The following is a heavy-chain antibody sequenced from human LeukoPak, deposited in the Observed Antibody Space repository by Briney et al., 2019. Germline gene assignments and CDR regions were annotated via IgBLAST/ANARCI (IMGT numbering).Heavy chain of an antibody. V-gene: IGHV4-30-4*08. CDR3: ARAARGYSYGLVDY. J-gene: IGHJ4*02. CDR1: GGSISSGDYY. CDR2: IYYSGSA. D-gene: IGHD5-18*01. Sequence: PSQTLSLTRTVSGGSISSGDYYWSWIRQPQGKGLEWIGYIYYSGSAYYNPSLKSRVTISVDTSKNQFSLKLSSVTAADTAVYYCARAARGYSYGLVDYWGQGTLVTVSS.